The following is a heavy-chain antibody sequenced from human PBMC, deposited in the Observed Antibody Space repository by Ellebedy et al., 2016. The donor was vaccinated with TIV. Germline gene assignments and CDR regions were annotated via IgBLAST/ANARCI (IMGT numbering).Heavy chain of an antibody. J-gene: IGHJ5*02. CDR2: IYYSGST. V-gene: IGHV4-59*01. CDR1: GGSISSYY. D-gene: IGHD2/OR15-2a*01. CDR3: ARESNSMFDP. Sequence: GSLRLSCTVSGGSISSYYWSWIRQPPGKGLEWIGYIYYSGSTNYNPSLKSRVTISLDTSKNQFSLKLSSVTAADTAVYYCARESNSMFDPWGQGTLVTVSS.